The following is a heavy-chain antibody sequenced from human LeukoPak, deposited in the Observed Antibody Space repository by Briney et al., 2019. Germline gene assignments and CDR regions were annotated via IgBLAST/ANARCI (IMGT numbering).Heavy chain of an antibody. CDR1: QFTFSRFA. Sequence: GGSLRLSCEASQFTFSRFAMSWIRQAPGTGLEWVSTLSGSGTATYYADSVKGRFTTSRDNSKDTLYLRMDNLRADDTAVYYCAKHLGSHSFLFYYMDVWGTGTSVIVSS. V-gene: IGHV3-23*01. D-gene: IGHD2-21*01. CDR3: AKHLGSHSFLFYYMDV. CDR2: LSGSGTAT. J-gene: IGHJ6*03.